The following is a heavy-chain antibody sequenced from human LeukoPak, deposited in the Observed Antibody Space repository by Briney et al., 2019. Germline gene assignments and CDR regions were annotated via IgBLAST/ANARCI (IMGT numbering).Heavy chain of an antibody. D-gene: IGHD2-2*01. CDR1: GDTVSTNSAA. Sequence: SQTLSLTCAVSGDTVSTNSAAWNWIRQSPSRGLEWLVRTYYRSKLHTDYAVSVKSRITFKPDTSKNQFSLQLRSVTPEDTAVYYCARGVWDIVVVSASRAYYYYMDVWGKGTTVTVS. J-gene: IGHJ6*03. CDR3: ARGVWDIVVVSASRAYYYYMDV. V-gene: IGHV6-1*01. CDR2: TYYRSKLHT.